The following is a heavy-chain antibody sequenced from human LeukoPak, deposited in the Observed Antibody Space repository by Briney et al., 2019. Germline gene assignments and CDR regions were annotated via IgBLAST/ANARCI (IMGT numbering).Heavy chain of an antibody. J-gene: IGHJ4*02. Sequence: PSETLSLTCTVSGGSISSSSYYWGWIRQPPGKGLEWIGSIYYSGSTYYNPSLKSRVTISVDTSKNQFSLKLSSVTAADTAVYYCARIPHKYSGSYLYYFDYWGQGALVTVSS. CDR1: GGSISSSSYY. CDR2: IYYSGST. V-gene: IGHV4-39*01. CDR3: ARIPHKYSGSYLYYFDY. D-gene: IGHD1-26*01.